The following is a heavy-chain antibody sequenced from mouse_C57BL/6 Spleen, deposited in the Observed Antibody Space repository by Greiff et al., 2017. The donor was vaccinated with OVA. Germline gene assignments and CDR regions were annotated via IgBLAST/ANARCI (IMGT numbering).Heavy chain of an antibody. Sequence: QVQLQQPGAELVRPGSSVKLSCKASGYTFTSYWMDWVKQRPGQGLEWIGNIYPSDSETHYNQKFKDKATLTVDKSSSTAYMQLSSLTSEDSAVYYCARSRDKYFDYWGQGTTLTVSS. J-gene: IGHJ2*01. CDR1: GYTFTSYW. V-gene: IGHV1-61*01. CDR2: IYPSDSET. D-gene: IGHD3-3*01. CDR3: ARSRDKYFDY.